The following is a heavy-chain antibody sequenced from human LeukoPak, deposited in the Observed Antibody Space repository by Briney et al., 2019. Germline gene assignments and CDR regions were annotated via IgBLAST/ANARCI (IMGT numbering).Heavy chain of an antibody. J-gene: IGHJ6*02. D-gene: IGHD3-9*01. CDR2: IYYSGST. V-gene: IGHV4-59*08. Sequence: SETLSLTCTVSGGSISSYYWSWIRQPPGKGLEWIGYIYYSGSTNYNPFLKSRVTISVDTSKNQFSLKLSSVTAADTAVYYCAGLRYFDWLSAGAYYYYGMDVWGQGTTVTVSS. CDR1: GGSISSYY. CDR3: AGLRYFDWLSAGAYYYYGMDV.